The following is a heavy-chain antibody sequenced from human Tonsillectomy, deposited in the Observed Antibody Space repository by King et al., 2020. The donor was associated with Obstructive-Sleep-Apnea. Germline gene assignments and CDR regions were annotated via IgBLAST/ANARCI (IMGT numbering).Heavy chain of an antibody. CDR2: ISYSGNT. CDR3: ASPSTLYYYNGVDV. CDR1: GGSVSSGGYY. Sequence: PLQESGPGLVKPSETLSVTCTVSGGSVSSGGYYWSWIRPPPGKGLEWIGYISYSGNTNYNPSLKSRVTISVDTSKNQFSLKLSSVTAADTAVYYCASPSTLYYYNGVDVWGQGTTVTVSS. D-gene: IGHD5/OR15-5a*01. J-gene: IGHJ6*02. V-gene: IGHV4-61*08.